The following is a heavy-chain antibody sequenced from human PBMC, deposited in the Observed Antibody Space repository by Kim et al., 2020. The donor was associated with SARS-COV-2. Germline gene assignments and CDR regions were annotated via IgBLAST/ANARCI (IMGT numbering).Heavy chain of an antibody. CDR2: ISYSGGT. Sequence: SETLSLTCTVSGASVSGDYWSWARQPPGKGLEWIGYISYSGGTKYNPSLKSRVTISIDTSKNQFSLRLSSVTTADTAIYYCAKYFGGLAVWGQGTTVTVS. D-gene: IGHD3-9*01. CDR1: GASVSGDY. J-gene: IGHJ6*02. CDR3: AKYFGGLAV. V-gene: IGHV4-59*02.